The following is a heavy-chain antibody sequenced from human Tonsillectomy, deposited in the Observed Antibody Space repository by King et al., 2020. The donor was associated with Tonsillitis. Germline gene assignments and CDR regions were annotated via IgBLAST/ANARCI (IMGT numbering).Heavy chain of an antibody. J-gene: IGHJ6*02. Sequence: EVQLVESGGGLVKPGGSLRLSCAASGFTFSSYSMNWVRQSPGKGLEWVSSISSSSSYIYYADSVKGRFAISRDNAKHSLYLQMNSLRAEDTAVYYCARDCSGGSCYPYYYSMDVWGQGTTVTVSS. CDR3: ARDCSGGSCYPYYYSMDV. V-gene: IGHV3-21*01. D-gene: IGHD2-15*01. CDR2: ISSSSSYI. CDR1: GFTFSSYS.